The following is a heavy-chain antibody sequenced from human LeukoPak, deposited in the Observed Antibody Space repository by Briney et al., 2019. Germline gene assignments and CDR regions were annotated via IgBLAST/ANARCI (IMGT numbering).Heavy chain of an antibody. CDR2: ISSATSTI. Sequence: GGSLRLSCAASGFTFSSTGMNWVRQAPGKGLEWFSYISSATSTIYYADSVKGRFTISRDNAKNSLYLQMNSLRAEDTAVYYCARDVTYYGGDWFDPWGQGTLVTVSS. J-gene: IGHJ5*02. CDR1: GFTFSSTG. D-gene: IGHD4-23*01. V-gene: IGHV3-48*04. CDR3: ARDVTYYGGDWFDP.